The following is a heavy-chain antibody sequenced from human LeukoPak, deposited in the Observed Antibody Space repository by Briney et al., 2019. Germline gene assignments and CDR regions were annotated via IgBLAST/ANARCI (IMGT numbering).Heavy chain of an antibody. CDR2: INSDGSST. Sequence: GGSLRLSCAASGFTFSSYWMHWVRQAPGKGLVWVSRINSDGSSTSYADSVKGRFTISRDNAKNTLYLQMNSLRAEDTGVYYCAGDMTGYSSAWYYFDYWGQGTLVTVSS. J-gene: IGHJ4*02. D-gene: IGHD6-19*01. CDR1: GFTFSSYW. CDR3: AGDMTGYSSAWYYFDY. V-gene: IGHV3-74*01.